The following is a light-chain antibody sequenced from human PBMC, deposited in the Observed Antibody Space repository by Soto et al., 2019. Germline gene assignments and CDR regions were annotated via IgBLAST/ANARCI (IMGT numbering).Light chain of an antibody. Sequence: DIQMTQSPSTLSASVGDRVTITCRASQSIGSWLAWYQQKPGKAPKLLIYKASSLESGVPSRFSGSGSGTEFTLSISSLQPDDFATYYCQQYNTYWYTFGQGTKVEIK. V-gene: IGKV1-5*03. CDR3: QQYNTYWYT. J-gene: IGKJ2*01. CDR1: QSIGSW. CDR2: KAS.